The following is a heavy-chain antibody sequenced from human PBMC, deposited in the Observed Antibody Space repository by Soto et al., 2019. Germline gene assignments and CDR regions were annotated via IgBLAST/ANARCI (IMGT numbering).Heavy chain of an antibody. J-gene: IGHJ5*02. V-gene: IGHV4-4*07. Sequence: VQLQESGPGLVKPSETLSLICTVSGGSISSDYLSWIRQPAGKGLEWIGRVYTSGYSNSNPSLKSRVTLSVDTSKKQFSLNLSSVTAADTGGYYCAREPTTAGTGNWFDPWGQGTLVTVSS. CDR2: VYTSGYS. D-gene: IGHD6-13*01. CDR3: AREPTTAGTGNWFDP. CDR1: GGSISSDY.